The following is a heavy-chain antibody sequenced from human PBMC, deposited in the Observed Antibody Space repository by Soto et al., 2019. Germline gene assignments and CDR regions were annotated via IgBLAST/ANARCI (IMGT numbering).Heavy chain of an antibody. CDR3: ARASPYGDYALDY. CDR1: GDSVSSNSAA. V-gene: IGHV6-1*01. CDR2: TYYRSKWYN. D-gene: IGHD4-17*01. J-gene: IGHJ4*02. Sequence: SQTLSLTCVISGDSVSSNSAAWNWIRQSPSRGLEWLGRTYYRSKWYNDYAVSVKSRITINPDTSKNQFSLKLRSVTAADTAVYYCARASPYGDYALDYWGQGTPVTVSS.